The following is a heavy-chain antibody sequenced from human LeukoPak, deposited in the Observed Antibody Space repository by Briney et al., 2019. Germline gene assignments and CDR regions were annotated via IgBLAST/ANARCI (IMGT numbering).Heavy chain of an antibody. D-gene: IGHD2-2*01. V-gene: IGHV4-59*08. Sequence: SETLSLTCTVSGGSISSYYWSWIRQPPGKGLEWIGYIYYSGSTNYNPSLKSRVTISEDTSKNQFSLKLSSVTAADTAVYYCARLSCSSTSCYWTFDPWGQGTLVTVSS. CDR2: IYYSGST. J-gene: IGHJ5*02. CDR3: ARLSCSSTSCYWTFDP. CDR1: GGSISSYY.